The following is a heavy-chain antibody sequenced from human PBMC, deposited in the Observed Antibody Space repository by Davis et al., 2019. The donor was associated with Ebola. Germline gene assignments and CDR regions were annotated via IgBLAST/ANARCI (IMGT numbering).Heavy chain of an antibody. D-gene: IGHD6-13*01. CDR1: GYTFTSYA. CDR2: INAGNGNT. J-gene: IGHJ4*02. Sequence: AASVKVSCKASGYTFTSYAMHWVRQAPGQRLEWMGWINAGNGNTKYSQKFQGRVTITADESTSTAYMELSILRSEDTAVYYCARGRSDSSSWPFDYWGQGTLVTVSS. CDR3: ARGRSDSSSWPFDY. V-gene: IGHV1-3*01.